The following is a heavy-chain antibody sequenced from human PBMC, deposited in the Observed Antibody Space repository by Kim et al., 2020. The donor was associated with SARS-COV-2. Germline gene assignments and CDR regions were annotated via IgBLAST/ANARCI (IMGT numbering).Heavy chain of an antibody. Sequence: SETLSLTCTVSGGSISSGGYYWSWIRQHPGKGLEWIGYIYYSGSTYYNPSLKSRVTISVDTSKNQFSLKLSSVTAADTAVYYCARDLASYSSSSRVYYYGMDVWGQGTTVTVSS. J-gene: IGHJ6*02. V-gene: IGHV4-31*03. CDR2: IYYSGST. CDR3: ARDLASYSSSSRVYYYGMDV. D-gene: IGHD6-6*01. CDR1: GGSISSGGYY.